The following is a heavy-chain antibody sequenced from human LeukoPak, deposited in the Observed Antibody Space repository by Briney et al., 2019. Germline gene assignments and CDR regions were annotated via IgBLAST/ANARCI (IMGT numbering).Heavy chain of an antibody. Sequence: PGGSLRLSCAASGFTFSSYAMSWLRQTPGKGLEWVSTISSTGDSTYHADSVKGRFTISRDNSKNTLYLQMNSLRAEDTAVYYCAKGHQVTFFDYWGQGTLVTVSS. D-gene: IGHD5-18*01. J-gene: IGHJ4*02. CDR2: ISSTGDST. V-gene: IGHV3-23*01. CDR1: GFTFSSYA. CDR3: AKGHQVTFFDY.